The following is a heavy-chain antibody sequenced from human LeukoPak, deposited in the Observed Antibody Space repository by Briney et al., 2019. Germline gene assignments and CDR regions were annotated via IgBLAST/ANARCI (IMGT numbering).Heavy chain of an antibody. J-gene: IGHJ4*02. CDR2: IISSSSYI. Sequence: PGGSLRLSCAASGFTFSSYSMNWVRQAPGKGLEWVSSIISSSSYIYYADSVKGRFTISRDNAKNSLYLQMNSLRAEDTAVYYCARDRSDYDSSGYYDYWGQGTLVTVSS. V-gene: IGHV3-21*01. CDR3: ARDRSDYDSSGYYDY. D-gene: IGHD3-22*01. CDR1: GFTFSSYS.